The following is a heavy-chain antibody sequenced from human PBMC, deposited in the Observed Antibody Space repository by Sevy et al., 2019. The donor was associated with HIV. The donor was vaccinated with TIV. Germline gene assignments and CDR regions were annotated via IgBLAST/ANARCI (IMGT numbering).Heavy chain of an antibody. CDR2: VSSSSTYI. V-gene: IGHV3-21*01. CDR3: ARDLCTGGVCPRWGYYYYXMDV. J-gene: IGHJ6*02. D-gene: IGHD2-8*02. Sequence: GGSLRLSCAASGFTFSTYSMNWVRQAPGKGLEWVSSVSSSSTYIYYADSVKGRFTISRDNAKNSLYLQMNSMRAADTAVYYCARDLCTGGVCPRWGYYYYXMDVWGQGTTVTVSS. CDR1: GFTFSTYS.